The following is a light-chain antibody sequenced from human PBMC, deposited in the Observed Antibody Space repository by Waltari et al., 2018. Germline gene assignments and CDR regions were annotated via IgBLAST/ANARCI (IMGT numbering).Light chain of an antibody. J-gene: IGLJ6*01. V-gene: IGLV2-14*01. CDR1: RSDVGGYNY. CDR3: CSYTTSSTFV. CDR2: GVS. Sequence: QSAPTQPPSVSGSPGQSVTISCTGTRSDVGGYNYVSCFQQHPGKAPKLMIYGVSNRPSGVSDRFSGSKSGNTASLTISGLQAEDEADYYCCSYTTSSTFVFGSGTKLTVL.